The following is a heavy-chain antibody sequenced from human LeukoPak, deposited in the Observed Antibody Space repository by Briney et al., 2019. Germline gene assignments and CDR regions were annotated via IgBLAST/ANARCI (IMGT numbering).Heavy chain of an antibody. J-gene: IGHJ4*02. Sequence: GESLKISCKGSGYSFTSHWIGWVRQMPGKGLEWMGIIYPGDSDTRYSPSFQGQVTISADKSISTAYLQWSSLKASDTAMYYCATPIAAAGGGLGYWGQGTLVTVSS. CDR2: IYPGDSDT. CDR3: ATPIAAAGGGLGY. D-gene: IGHD6-13*01. V-gene: IGHV5-51*01. CDR1: GYSFTSHW.